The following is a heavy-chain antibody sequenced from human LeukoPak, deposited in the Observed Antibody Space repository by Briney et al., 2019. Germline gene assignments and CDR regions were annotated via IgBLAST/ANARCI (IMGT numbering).Heavy chain of an antibody. CDR2: INHSGST. CDR1: GGSFSGYY. V-gene: IGHV4-34*01. Sequence: ASETLSLTCAVYGGSFSGYYWSWIRQPPGKGLEWIGEINHSGSTNYNPSLKSRVTISVDTSKNQFSLKLSSVTAADTAVYYCARLGQRAGNYWGQGTLVTVSS. D-gene: IGHD1-1*01. CDR3: ARLGQRAGNY. J-gene: IGHJ4*02.